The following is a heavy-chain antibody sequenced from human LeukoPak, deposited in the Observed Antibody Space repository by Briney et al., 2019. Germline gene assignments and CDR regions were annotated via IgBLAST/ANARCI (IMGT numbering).Heavy chain of an antibody. Sequence: PSETLSLTCTVSGGSISSSSYYWGWIRQPPGTGLEWIGSIYYSGSTYYNPSLKSRVTISVDTSKNQFSLKLSSVTAADTAVYYCARVPLYDSSGYGNWYFDLWGRGTLVTVSS. D-gene: IGHD3-22*01. CDR3: ARVPLYDSSGYGNWYFDL. CDR2: IYYSGST. CDR1: GGSISSSSYY. V-gene: IGHV4-39*07. J-gene: IGHJ2*01.